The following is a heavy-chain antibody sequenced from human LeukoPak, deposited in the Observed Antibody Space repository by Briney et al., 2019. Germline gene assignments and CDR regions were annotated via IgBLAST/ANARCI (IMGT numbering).Heavy chain of an antibody. J-gene: IGHJ4*02. CDR2: ISSSSSYI. CDR3: ARDREEVVATIDY. Sequence: PGGSLRLSCAASGFTFSSYNMNWVRQAPGKGLEWVSSISSSSSYIYYADSVKGRFTISRDNAKNSLYLQMNSLRAEDTAVYYCARDREEVVATIDYWGQGTLVTVSS. CDR1: GFTFSSYN. V-gene: IGHV3-21*01. D-gene: IGHD5-12*01.